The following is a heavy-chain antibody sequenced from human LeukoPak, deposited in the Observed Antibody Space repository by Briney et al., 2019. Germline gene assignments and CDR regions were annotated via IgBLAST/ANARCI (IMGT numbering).Heavy chain of an antibody. CDR3: ARVPVNIWENWFDP. D-gene: IGHD1-26*01. CDR2: IYYSGST. Sequence: SETLSLTCTVSGGSISWSSYYWGWIRQPPGKGLEWIGNIYYSGSTYHNPSLKSRVTISVVTSKNQFSLNLSSVTAADTAVYYCARVPVNIWENWFDPWGQGTLVTVSS. J-gene: IGHJ5*02. CDR1: GGSISWSSYY. V-gene: IGHV4-39*07.